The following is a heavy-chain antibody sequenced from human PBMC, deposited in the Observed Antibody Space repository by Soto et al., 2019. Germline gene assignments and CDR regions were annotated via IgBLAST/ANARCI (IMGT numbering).Heavy chain of an antibody. J-gene: IGHJ4*02. CDR1: GFTFSGYG. CDR2: ISSDGSTT. Sequence: QVQLVESGGGVVQPGRSLRLSCEASGFTFSGYGMHWVRQAPGKGLGWVTSISSDGSTTKYSGSVKGRFTVTRDNSKNTLDLQNSSLRHEDKAVYHCSNESGYGFDKWGQGALVTVSS. V-gene: IGHV3-30*18. CDR3: SNESGYGFDK. D-gene: IGHD5-12*01.